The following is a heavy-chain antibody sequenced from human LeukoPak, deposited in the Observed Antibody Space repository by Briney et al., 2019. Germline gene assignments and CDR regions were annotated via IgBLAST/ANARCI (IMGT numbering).Heavy chain of an antibody. D-gene: IGHD6-13*01. Sequence: GESLKISCKTSGYSFTSYWIGWVRQMPGKGLEFMGIIYPGDSYTRYSPSFQCQVTISADKSISTAYLHWSSLKASDTAMYYCAKLGAYSSSWYGFFDYWGQGTLVAVSS. CDR1: GYSFTSYW. CDR3: AKLGAYSSSWYGFFDY. J-gene: IGHJ4*02. CDR2: IYPGDSYT. V-gene: IGHV5-51*01.